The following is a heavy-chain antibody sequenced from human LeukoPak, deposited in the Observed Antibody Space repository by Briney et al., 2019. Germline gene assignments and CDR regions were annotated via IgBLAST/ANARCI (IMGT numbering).Heavy chain of an antibody. CDR3: ARDRYSSGWYGDAFDI. CDR2: ISSSGTYI. J-gene: IGHJ3*02. V-gene: IGHV3-21*01. Sequence: GGSLRLSCAASGFTFSSYSMNWVRQAPGKGLEWVSSISSSGTYIYYADSVKGRFTISRDNAKNSLFLQMNSLRAEDTAVYFCARDRYSSGWYGDAFDIWGQGTMVTVSS. CDR1: GFTFSSYS. D-gene: IGHD6-19*01.